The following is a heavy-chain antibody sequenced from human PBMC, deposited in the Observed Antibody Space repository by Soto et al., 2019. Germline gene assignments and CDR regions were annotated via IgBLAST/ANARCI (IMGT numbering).Heavy chain of an antibody. J-gene: IGHJ5*02. D-gene: IGHD1-1*01. CDR3: VREETDNDGNWFDP. V-gene: IGHV3-33*01. Sequence: SLRLSCAASGFTFSRYGMHWVRQATGKGLEWVAVIFYHGSRKEYPASLKGRFKISTDNSKNTLNLQVNSLRAEDTAMYYRVREETDNDGNWFDPWRQGTLVTVSS. CDR2: IFYHGSRK. CDR1: GFTFSRYG.